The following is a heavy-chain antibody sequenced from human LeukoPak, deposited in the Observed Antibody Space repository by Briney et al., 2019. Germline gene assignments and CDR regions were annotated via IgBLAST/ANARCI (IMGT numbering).Heavy chain of an antibody. Sequence: SETLSLTCTVSSDSVSDYYWSWIRQPPGKGLEWIGFSYYNGNTNYNPSLKSRVTISVDTSKNQFSLKLSSVTAADTAVYYCARDGRAGDYYYYMDVWGKGTTVTISS. J-gene: IGHJ6*03. D-gene: IGHD5-24*01. CDR3: ARDGRAGDYYYYMDV. CDR1: SDSVSDYY. V-gene: IGHV4-59*02. CDR2: SYYNGNT.